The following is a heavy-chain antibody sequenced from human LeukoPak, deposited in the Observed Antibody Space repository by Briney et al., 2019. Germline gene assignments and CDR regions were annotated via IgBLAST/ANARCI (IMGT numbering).Heavy chain of an antibody. Sequence: GGSLRLSCSASGSTFSSFAMHWVRQAPGKGLKSASAISADGTNTYYADSVKGRFTISRDNSKNTLYLQMNSLRAEDTAVYYCARVFWEKDGFIGAFDIWGQGTMVTVSS. CDR1: GSTFSSFA. V-gene: IGHV3-64*04. J-gene: IGHJ3*02. CDR2: ISADGTNT. CDR3: ARVFWEKDGFIGAFDI. D-gene: IGHD3-3*01.